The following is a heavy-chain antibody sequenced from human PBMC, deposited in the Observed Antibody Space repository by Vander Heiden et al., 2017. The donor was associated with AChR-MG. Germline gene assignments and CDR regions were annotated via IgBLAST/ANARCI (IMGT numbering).Heavy chain of an antibody. CDR2: ST. J-gene: IGHJ4*01. V-gene: IGHV4-59*09. CDR3: ARGGYSYEGYFDY. D-gene: IGHD5-18*01. Sequence: STNYNPSLQSRVTISVDTSKNHYSLKLRSVTAADTAVYYCARGGYSYEGYFDYWGQGTLVTISS.